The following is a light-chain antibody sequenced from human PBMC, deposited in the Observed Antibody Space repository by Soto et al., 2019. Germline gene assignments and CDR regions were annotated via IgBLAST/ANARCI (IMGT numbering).Light chain of an antibody. CDR2: RNN. CDR3: AAWDDSLSASLDV. CDR1: SSNIGSNY. V-gene: IGLV1-47*01. Sequence: QSVLTQPPSASGTPGQRVTISCSGSSSNIGSNYVYWYQQLPGTAPKLLIYRNNQRPSGVPDRCSGSKSGTSASLAISGLRSEDEADYYCAAWDDSLSASLDVFGTGTKLTVL. J-gene: IGLJ1*01.